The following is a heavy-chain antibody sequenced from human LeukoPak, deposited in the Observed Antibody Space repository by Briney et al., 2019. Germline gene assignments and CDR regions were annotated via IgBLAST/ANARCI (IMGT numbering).Heavy chain of an antibody. Sequence: GESLKISCKGSGYSFTSYWISWVRQMPGKGLEWMGRIDPSDSYTNYSPSFQGHVTISADKSISTAYLQWSSLKASDTAMYYCARHPPLRVVRGVPTDYWGQGTLVTVSS. CDR3: ARHPPLRVVRGVPTDY. CDR2: IDPSDSYT. D-gene: IGHD3-10*01. V-gene: IGHV5-10-1*01. J-gene: IGHJ4*02. CDR1: GYSFTSYW.